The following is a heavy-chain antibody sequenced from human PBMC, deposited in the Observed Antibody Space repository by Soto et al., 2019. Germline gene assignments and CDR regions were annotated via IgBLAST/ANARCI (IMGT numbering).Heavy chain of an antibody. CDR2: IRCSGSST. V-gene: IGHV3-23*01. CDR3: AKPPDYNWNDY. Sequence: GGSLRLSCAASGFTFSSYGMHWVRQAPGKGLEWVSVIRCSGSSTYYADSVKGRFTISRDNSKDTLYLQMNNLRAEDTAVYYCAKPPDYNWNDYWGQGTLVTVSS. D-gene: IGHD1-20*01. CDR1: GFTFSSYG. J-gene: IGHJ4*02.